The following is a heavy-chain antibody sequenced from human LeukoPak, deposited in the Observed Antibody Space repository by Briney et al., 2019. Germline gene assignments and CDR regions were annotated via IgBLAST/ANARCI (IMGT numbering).Heavy chain of an antibody. CDR2: INPNSGGT. CDR3: ARRCSGGSCYSDGFDI. Sequence: ASVKVSCKTSVGTFTTYAISWVRQAPGQGLEWMGWINPNSGGTNYAQKFQGRVTMTRDTSISTAYVELSRLRSDDTAVYYCARRCSGGSCYSDGFDIWGQGTMVTVSS. V-gene: IGHV1-2*02. J-gene: IGHJ3*02. CDR1: VGTFTTYA. D-gene: IGHD2-15*01.